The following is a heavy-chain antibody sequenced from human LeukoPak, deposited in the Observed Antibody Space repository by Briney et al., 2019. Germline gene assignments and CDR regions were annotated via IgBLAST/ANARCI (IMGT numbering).Heavy chain of an antibody. D-gene: IGHD3-22*01. J-gene: IGHJ4*02. Sequence: SETLSLTCTVSGYSISSGYYWGWIRQPPGKGLEWIGSIYHSGSTYYNPSLKSRVTISVDTSKNQFSLKLSSVTAADTAVYYCARQNYYDTRLSGGFDYWGQGTLVTVSP. CDR3: ARQNYYDTRLSGGFDY. V-gene: IGHV4-38-2*02. CDR1: GYSISSGYY. CDR2: IYHSGST.